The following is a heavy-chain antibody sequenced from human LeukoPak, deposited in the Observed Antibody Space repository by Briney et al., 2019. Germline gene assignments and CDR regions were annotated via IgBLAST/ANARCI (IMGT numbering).Heavy chain of an antibody. CDR2: IYPGDSDT. V-gene: IGHV5-51*01. D-gene: IGHD5-18*01. Sequence: GESLKISCKGSGYSFTSYWIGWVRQMPGKGLEWMGIIYPGDSDTRYSPSFQGQVTISADKSISTAYLQWSSLKASDTAMYYCARPKDPGYGISGVAFDIWGQGTMVTVSS. J-gene: IGHJ3*02. CDR3: ARPKDPGYGISGVAFDI. CDR1: GYSFTSYW.